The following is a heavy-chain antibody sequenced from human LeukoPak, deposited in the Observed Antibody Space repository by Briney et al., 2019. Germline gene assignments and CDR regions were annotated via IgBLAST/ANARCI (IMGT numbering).Heavy chain of an antibody. CDR1: GYTFTSYD. Sequence: GASVKVSCKASGYTFTSYDINWVRQATGQGLEWMGWMNPNSGNTSYAQKFQGRVTMTRDTSTSTVYMELSSLRSEDTAVYYCARDPSPTIAAAGTFDYWGQGTLVTVSS. J-gene: IGHJ4*02. CDR3: ARDPSPTIAAAGTFDY. CDR2: MNPNSGNT. D-gene: IGHD6-13*01. V-gene: IGHV1-8*01.